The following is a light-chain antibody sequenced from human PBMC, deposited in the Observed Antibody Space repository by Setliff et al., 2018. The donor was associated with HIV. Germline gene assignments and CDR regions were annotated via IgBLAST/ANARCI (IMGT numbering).Light chain of an antibody. CDR2: DVT. V-gene: IGLV2-14*03. J-gene: IGLJ1*01. CDR1: NNDIGDYNY. Sequence: QSVLTQPASASGSPGQSITISCTGSNNDIGDYNYVSWYQQHPVKAPKLIIYDVTHRPSGISDRFSAPKSGNTASLTISGLQAEDEADYYCSSWTGSSTLMFGTGTKVTVL. CDR3: SSWTGSSTLM.